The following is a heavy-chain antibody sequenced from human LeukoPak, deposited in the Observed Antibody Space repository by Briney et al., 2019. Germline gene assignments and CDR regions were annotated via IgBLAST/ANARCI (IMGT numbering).Heavy chain of an antibody. J-gene: IGHJ5*02. CDR2: MYVSDNT. V-gene: IGHV4-4*07. CDR1: GGSINNYY. CDR3: ARRAPIVVVPAAMVSLTSWFDP. D-gene: IGHD2-2*01. Sequence: SETLSLTCTVPGGSINNYYWSWIRQPAGKGLEWIGRMYVSDNTNYNPSLSQSPSLRSRVTLSVDTSKNQFSLKLSSVTAADTAVYYCARRAPIVVVPAAMVSLTSWFDPWGQGTLVTVSS.